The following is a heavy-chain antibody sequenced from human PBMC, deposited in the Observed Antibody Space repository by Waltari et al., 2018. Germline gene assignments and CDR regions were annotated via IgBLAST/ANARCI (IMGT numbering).Heavy chain of an antibody. D-gene: IGHD3-10*01. CDR2: MKGDGSQK. CDR3: ARETGRYNCFDP. CDR1: GFSFVDDW. V-gene: IGHV3-7*01. J-gene: IGHJ5*02. Sequence: EVELVESGGGLVQPGGSLRLSWSASGFSFVDDWMSWVCQAPGKGLEWVANMKGDGSQKGYMDSVKGRFTISRDNANNSLFLQMNSLRADDTAVYFCARETGRYNCFDPWGPGTLVTVSS.